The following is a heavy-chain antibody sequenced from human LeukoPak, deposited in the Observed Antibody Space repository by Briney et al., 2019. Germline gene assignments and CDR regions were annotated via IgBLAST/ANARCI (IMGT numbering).Heavy chain of an antibody. D-gene: IGHD5-18*01. V-gene: IGHV3-64*01. CDR3: ARLVGYSYSDY. Sequence: GGSLRLSCAASGFTFSSYAMHWARQAPGKGLEYVSAISSNGGSTYYANSVKGRFTISRDNSKNTLYLQMGSLRAEDMAVYYCARLVGYSYSDYWGQGTLVTVSS. CDR2: ISSNGGST. CDR1: GFTFSSYA. J-gene: IGHJ4*02.